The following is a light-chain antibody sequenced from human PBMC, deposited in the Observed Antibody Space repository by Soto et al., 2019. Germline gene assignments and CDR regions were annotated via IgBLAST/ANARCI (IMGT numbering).Light chain of an antibody. V-gene: IGKV3-15*01. CDR3: QQHDQGWT. J-gene: IGKJ1*01. CDR2: GAS. CDR1: QSVRTK. Sequence: DMVMTQSPATLSVSLGERATLSCMARQSVRTKLVWYQQKPGQAPRLLIYGASTRATGIPARFSGSGYGTEFILTISNLQSEDFAVYYCQQHDQGWTFGQGTKVEIK.